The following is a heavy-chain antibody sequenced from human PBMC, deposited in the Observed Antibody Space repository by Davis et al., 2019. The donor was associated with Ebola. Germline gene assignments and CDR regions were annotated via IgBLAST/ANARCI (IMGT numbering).Heavy chain of an antibody. CDR2: ISGSGGST. CDR1: VITSSSYA. CDR3: AKVGIVLMVYASYDY. D-gene: IGHD2-8*01. J-gene: IGHJ4*02. V-gene: IGHV3-23*01. Sequence: GGSLRLSCTDSVITSSSYAMTWVRQAPGKGLEWVSAISGSGGSTYYADSVKGRFTISGDNSKNTLYLQMNSLRAEDTAVYYCAKVGIVLMVYASYDYWGQGTLVTVSS.